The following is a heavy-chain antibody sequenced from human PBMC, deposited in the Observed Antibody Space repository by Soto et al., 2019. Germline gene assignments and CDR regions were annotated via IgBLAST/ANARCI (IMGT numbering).Heavy chain of an antibody. CDR1: GGSISSYY. D-gene: IGHD5-18*01. J-gene: IGHJ6*03. V-gene: IGHV4-59*01. CDR3: ARATIQLWLRYYYYYMDV. CDR2: IYYSGST. Sequence: SETLSLTCTVSGGSISSYYWSWIRQPPGKGLEWIGYIYYSGSTNYNPSLKSRVTISVDTSKNQFSLKLSSVTAADTAVYYCARATIQLWLRYYYYYMDVWGKVTTVTVSS.